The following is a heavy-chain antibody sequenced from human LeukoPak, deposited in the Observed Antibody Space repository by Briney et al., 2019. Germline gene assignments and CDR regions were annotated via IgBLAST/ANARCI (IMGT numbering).Heavy chain of an antibody. J-gene: IGHJ4*02. CDR3: ARDGIAGAPTYYFDY. D-gene: IGHD6-19*01. CDR1: GFTFSSYA. Sequence: GGSLRLSCAASGFTFSSYAMHWVRQAPGKGLEYVSAISSNGGSTYYANSVKGRFTISRDNSKNTLYLQMGSLRAEDMAVYYCARDGIAGAPTYYFDYWGQGTLVTVSS. V-gene: IGHV3-64*01. CDR2: ISSNGGST.